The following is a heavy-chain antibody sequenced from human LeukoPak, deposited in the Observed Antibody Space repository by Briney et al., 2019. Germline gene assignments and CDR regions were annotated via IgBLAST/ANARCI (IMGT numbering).Heavy chain of an antibody. V-gene: IGHV3-53*01. J-gene: IGHJ4*02. D-gene: IGHD2-15*01. CDR2: IYSGGST. CDR1: GFTVSSNY. CDR3: ARDRRYCSGSTCYSGVDY. Sequence: GGSLRLSCAASGFTVSSNYMSWVRQAPGKGLECVSVIYSGGSTYYADSVKGRFTISRDNSKSTLYLQMNSLRAEDTAVYYCARDRRYCSGSTCYSGVDYWGQGTLVTVSS.